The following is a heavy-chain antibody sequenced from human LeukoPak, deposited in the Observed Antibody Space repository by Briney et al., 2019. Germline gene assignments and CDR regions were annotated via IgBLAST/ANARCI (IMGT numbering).Heavy chain of an antibody. J-gene: IGHJ4*02. D-gene: IGHD4-23*01. CDR3: ARDGRGGHNDF. V-gene: IGHV3-7*01. Sequence: GGSLRLSCAASGFTFSTYNMNWVRQAPGKGLEWVANIREDGGHKNYVDSVKGRFTISRDNAKNSLFLQMDSLRVDYTALYYCARDGRGGHNDFWGQGTLITVSS. CDR1: GFTFSTYN. CDR2: IREDGGHK.